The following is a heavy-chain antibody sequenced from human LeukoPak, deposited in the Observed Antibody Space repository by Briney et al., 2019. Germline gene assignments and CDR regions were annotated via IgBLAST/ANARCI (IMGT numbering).Heavy chain of an antibody. V-gene: IGHV4-59*01. CDR2: INYSGST. J-gene: IGHJ4*02. D-gene: IGHD4-17*01. CDR3: ARGRYGDDGHY. CDR1: GASLSNYY. Sequence: SQTLSLTCTVSGASLSNYYWSWIRQPPGKGLEWLAYINYSGSTRYNPSLQSRVTILVDTSKNQFSLRLNSVTAADTAVYFCARGRYGDDGHYWGQGTLVTVSS.